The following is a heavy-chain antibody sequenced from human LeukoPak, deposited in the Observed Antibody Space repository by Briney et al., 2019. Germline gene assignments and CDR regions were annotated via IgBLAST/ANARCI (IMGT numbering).Heavy chain of an antibody. J-gene: IGHJ4*02. V-gene: IGHV3-48*01. CDR3: ARDLDPLNY. CDR2: ISSSGNTI. Sequence: PGGSLRLSCAASGFTFSGYNLNWVRQAPGKGLEWVSYISSSGNTIYYADSVKGRFTISRDNAKNSLFLQMNSLRAEDTAVYYCARDLDPLNYWGQGTLVTVSS. CDR1: GFTFSGYN. D-gene: IGHD3/OR15-3a*01.